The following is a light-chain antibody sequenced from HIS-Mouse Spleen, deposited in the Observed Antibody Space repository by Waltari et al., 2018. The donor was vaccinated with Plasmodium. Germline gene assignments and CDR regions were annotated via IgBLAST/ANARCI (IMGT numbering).Light chain of an antibody. Sequence: EIVLTQSPDTLSLSPGARATLSCRASQSVSSYLAWYQQKPGQAPRLLIYDASNRATGIPARFSGSGSGTDFTLTISSLEPEEFAVYYCQQRSNWPRVLTFGGGTKVEIK. CDR3: QQRSNWPRVLT. CDR1: QSVSSY. CDR2: DAS. J-gene: IGKJ4*01. V-gene: IGKV3-11*01.